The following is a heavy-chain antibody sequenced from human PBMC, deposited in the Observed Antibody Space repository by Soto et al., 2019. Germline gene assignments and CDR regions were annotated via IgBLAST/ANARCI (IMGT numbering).Heavy chain of an antibody. D-gene: IGHD4-17*01. J-gene: IGHJ3*02. CDR1: GGSISSGDYY. Sequence: PSETLSLTCTVSGGSISSGDYYWSWIRQPPGKGLEWIGYIYYSGSTYYNPSLKSRVTISVDTSKNQFSLKLSSVTAADTAVYYCVRETTTKTDNAIWGQGTMVTVSS. CDR2: IYYSGST. V-gene: IGHV4-30-4*01. CDR3: VRETTTKTDNAI.